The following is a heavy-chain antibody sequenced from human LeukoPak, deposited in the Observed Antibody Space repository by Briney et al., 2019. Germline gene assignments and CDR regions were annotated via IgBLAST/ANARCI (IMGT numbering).Heavy chain of an antibody. V-gene: IGHV1-2*02. D-gene: IGHD2-15*01. J-gene: IGHJ4*02. CDR3: ARVERQDIVVVVAAFDY. CDR1: GYTFTGYY. Sequence: GASVKVSCKASGYTFTGYYMHWVRQAPGQGLEWMRWINPNSGGTNYAQKFQGRVTMTRDTSISTAYMELSRLRSDDTAVYYCARVERQDIVVVVAAFDYWGQGTLVTVSS. CDR2: INPNSGGT.